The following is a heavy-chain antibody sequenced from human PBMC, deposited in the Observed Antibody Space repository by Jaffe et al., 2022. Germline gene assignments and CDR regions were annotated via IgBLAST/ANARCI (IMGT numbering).Heavy chain of an antibody. V-gene: IGHV4-59*01. J-gene: IGHJ2*01. CDR1: GGSISSYY. Sequence: QVQLQESGPGLVKPSETLSLTCTVSGGSISSYYWSWIRQPPGKGLEWIGYIYYSGSTNYNPSLKSRVTISVDTSKNQFSLKLSSVTAADTAVYYCARMPSRIPNIVVVPAAMLYFDLWGRGTLVTVSS. CDR3: ARMPSRIPNIVVVPAAMLYFDL. CDR2: IYYSGST. D-gene: IGHD2-2*01.